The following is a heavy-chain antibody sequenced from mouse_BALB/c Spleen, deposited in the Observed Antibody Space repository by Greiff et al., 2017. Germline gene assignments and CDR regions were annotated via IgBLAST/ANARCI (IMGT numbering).Heavy chain of an antibody. D-gene: IGHD2-2*01. V-gene: IGHV1-14*01. J-gene: IGHJ2*01. CDR2: INPYNDGT. CDR3: ARGVYYGYDGRVFDY. Sequence: EVKLMESGPELVKPGASVKMSCKASGYTFTSYVMHWVKQKPGQGLEWIGYINPYNDGTKYNEKFKGKATLTSDKSSSTAYMELSSLTSEDSAVYYCARGVYYGYDGRVFDYWGQGTTLTVSS. CDR1: GYTFTSYV.